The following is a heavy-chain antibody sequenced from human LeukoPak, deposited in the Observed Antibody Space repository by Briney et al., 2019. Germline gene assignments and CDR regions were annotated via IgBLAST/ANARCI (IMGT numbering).Heavy chain of an antibody. J-gene: IGHJ4*02. CDR1: GFTFSSYP. CDR3: AKDRSSGWYRGSFDY. V-gene: IGHV3-30-3*01. CDR2: ISYDGSKI. D-gene: IGHD6-19*01. Sequence: GGSLRLSCAASGFTFSSYPLHWVRQAPGKGLEWVTLISYDGSKIYYADSVKGRFTISRDNSKNTLYLQMNSLRAEDTAVYYCAKDRSSGWYRGSFDYWGQGTLVTVSS.